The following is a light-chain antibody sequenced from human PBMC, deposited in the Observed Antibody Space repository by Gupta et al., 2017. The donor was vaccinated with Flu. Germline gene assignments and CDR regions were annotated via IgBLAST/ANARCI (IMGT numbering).Light chain of an antibody. CDR1: QTVTSS. V-gene: IGKV3-11*01. J-gene: IGKJ2*02. CDR3: QQRTDWPMCT. Sequence: EIVLTQSPATLSLSPGERATLSCRASQTVTSSLAWYQQKPGQAPRLLIYAASIRATGIPARISGSGSGTDFTLTISSLEPEDSAIYYCQQRTDWPMCTFGQGTKLEIK. CDR2: AAS.